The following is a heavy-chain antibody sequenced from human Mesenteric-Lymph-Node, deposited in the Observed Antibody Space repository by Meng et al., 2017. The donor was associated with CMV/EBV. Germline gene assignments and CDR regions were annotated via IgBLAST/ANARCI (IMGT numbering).Heavy chain of an antibody. CDR2: IESKADGEAT. CDR3: CSHWGLAFDV. Sequence: GESLKISCLVSGFTVSSAGMSWVRQAPGKGLQWVGRIESKADGEATDYIAPVKGRFTISRDDSKNTVYLQMNNLKIADTAVYYGCSHWGLAFDVWGQGTTVTVSS. CDR1: GFTVSSAG. D-gene: IGHD2-15*01. V-gene: IGHV3-15*04. J-gene: IGHJ3*01.